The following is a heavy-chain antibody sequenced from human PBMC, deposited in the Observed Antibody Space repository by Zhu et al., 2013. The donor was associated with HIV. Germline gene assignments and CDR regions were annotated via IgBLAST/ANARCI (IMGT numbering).Heavy chain of an antibody. CDR2: IYPGDSDT. Sequence: EVQLVQSGGELKKPGESLKISCKASGYGFTSYWIGWVRQMPGKGLEWMGIIYPGDSDTTYNPSFQGQVTISVDKSINTAYLQWRSLKASDTAMYYCARIIGYCSGGSCYSPRFYYYYGMDVWGQGTTVTVSS. D-gene: IGHD2-15*01. CDR3: ARIIGYCSGGSCYSPRFYYYYGMDV. J-gene: IGHJ6*02. CDR1: GYGFTSYW. V-gene: IGHV5-51*01.